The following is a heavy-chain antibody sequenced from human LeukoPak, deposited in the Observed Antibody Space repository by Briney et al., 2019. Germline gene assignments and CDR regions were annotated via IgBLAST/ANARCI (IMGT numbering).Heavy chain of an antibody. CDR2: IKQDGSEK. Sequence: GGSLRLSCVVSGFTFSSYWMSWVRQAPGKGLEWVANIKQDGSEKYYVDSVKGRFTISRDNAKNSLYLQMNSLRAEDTAVYYCARDLVSSGPYYYYFHGMDVWGQGTTVTVSS. CDR3: ARDLVSSGPYYYYFHGMDV. D-gene: IGHD6-19*01. J-gene: IGHJ6*02. V-gene: IGHV3-7*01. CDR1: GFTFSSYW.